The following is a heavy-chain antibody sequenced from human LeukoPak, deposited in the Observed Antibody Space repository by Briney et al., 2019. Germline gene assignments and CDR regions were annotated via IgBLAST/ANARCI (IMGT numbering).Heavy chain of an antibody. CDR2: IWYDGSNE. Sequence: PGGSLRLSCAASGFIFSNYGMHWFRQAPGKGLEWVAVIWYDGSNEYYADSVKGRFTISRDNSNNTVFLQLNSLRAEDTALYYCARLYDFWSGYSNDALDIWGQGTMVTVSS. J-gene: IGHJ3*02. CDR3: ARLYDFWSGYSNDALDI. CDR1: GFIFSNYG. D-gene: IGHD3-3*01. V-gene: IGHV3-33*03.